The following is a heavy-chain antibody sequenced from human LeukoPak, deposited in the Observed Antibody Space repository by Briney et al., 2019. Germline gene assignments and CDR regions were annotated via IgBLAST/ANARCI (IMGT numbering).Heavy chain of an antibody. V-gene: IGHV4-34*01. J-gene: IGHJ4*02. CDR2: INHSGST. CDR3: ASQRKGYCSSTSCSGPGMIVVVTYFDY. D-gene: IGHD2-2*01. CDR1: GGSFSGYY. Sequence: SETLSLTCAVYGGSFSGYYWSWIRQPPGKGLEWIGEINHSGSTNYNPSLKSRVTISVDTSKNQFSLKLSSVTAADTAVYYCASQRKGYCSSTSCSGPGMIVVVTYFDYWGQGTLVTVSS.